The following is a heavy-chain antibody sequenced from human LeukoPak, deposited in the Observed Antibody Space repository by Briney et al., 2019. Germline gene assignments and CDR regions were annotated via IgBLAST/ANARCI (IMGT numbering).Heavy chain of an antibody. CDR1: GFIFSNCW. Sequence: GGSLRLSCETSGFIFSNCWMTWVRPAPGKGLEWVANIKTDASEKYYADSVKGRFTISRDNAKMSLYLQMNSLRVEDTAVYYCATYSTRNAREFQSWGQGTLVTVSS. CDR3: ATYSTRNAREFQS. D-gene: IGHD4-11*01. CDR2: IKTDASEK. J-gene: IGHJ1*01. V-gene: IGHV3-7*01.